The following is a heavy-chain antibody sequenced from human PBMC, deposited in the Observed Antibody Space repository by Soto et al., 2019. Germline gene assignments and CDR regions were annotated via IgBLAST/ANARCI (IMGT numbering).Heavy chain of an antibody. J-gene: IGHJ6*02. D-gene: IGHD1-26*01. CDR3: AKGPLVGANYKYYDMDV. CDR2: FSGNGINT. V-gene: IGHV3-23*01. CDR1: GFTITTA. Sequence: EVQRLESGGGLVQPGVSLRLSCAASGFTITTAMTWVRQAPGKGLEWVSSFSGNGINTYYADSVKGRFTFSRDNSKNTVYLQMDNLRVEDTAVYHCAKGPLVGANYKYYDMDVWGQGTTVTVSS.